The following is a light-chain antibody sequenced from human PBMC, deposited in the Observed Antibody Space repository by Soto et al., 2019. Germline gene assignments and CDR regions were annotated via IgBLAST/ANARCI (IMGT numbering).Light chain of an antibody. CDR1: SSDVGAYDY. CDR3: SSYAGRSTWV. V-gene: IGLV2-8*01. Sequence: QSALTQPPSASGSLGQSVTIPCTGTSSDVGAYDYVSWYQQHPGKAPKLVIYGVTERPSGVPDRFSGSKSGNTASLTVSGLQSEDEADYYCSSYAGRSTWVFGGGTQLTVL. J-gene: IGLJ3*02. CDR2: GVT.